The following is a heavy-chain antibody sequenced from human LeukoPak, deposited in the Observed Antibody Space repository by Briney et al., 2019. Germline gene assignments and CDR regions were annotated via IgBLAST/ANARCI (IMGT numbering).Heavy chain of an antibody. CDR1: GFNFSIYG. J-gene: IGHJ4*02. Sequence: PGGSLRLSCAASGFNFSIYGIHWVRQAPGKGLEWVSYISSSGSTIYYADSVKGRFAISRDNAKNSLYLQMNSLRAEDTAVYYCARGVQGIAATTSYWGQGTLVTVSS. V-gene: IGHV3-48*04. CDR3: ARGVQGIAATTSY. D-gene: IGHD1-20*01. CDR2: ISSSGSTI.